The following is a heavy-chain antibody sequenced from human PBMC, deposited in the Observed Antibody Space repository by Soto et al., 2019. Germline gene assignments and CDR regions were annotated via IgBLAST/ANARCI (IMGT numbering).Heavy chain of an antibody. J-gene: IGHJ3*02. CDR2: IYYSGST. CDR1: GVSISSGDYY. V-gene: IGHV4-61*08. Sequence: PSETLSLTCTVSGVSISSGDYYWSWIRQPPGKGLEWIGYIYYSGSTNYNPSLKSRVTISVDTSKNQFSLKLSSVTAADTAVYYCARDGYYXDSSGYYYSNDAFDIWGQGTMVTVSS. D-gene: IGHD3-22*01. CDR3: ARDGYYXDSSGYYYSNDAFDI.